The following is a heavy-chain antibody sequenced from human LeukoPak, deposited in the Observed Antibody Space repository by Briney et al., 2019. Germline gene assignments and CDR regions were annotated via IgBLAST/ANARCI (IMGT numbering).Heavy chain of an antibody. V-gene: IGHV4-39*07. CDR1: GGSISSSSYY. D-gene: IGHD3-22*01. J-gene: IGHJ4*02. CDR3: ARWNRYDSSGYYQSYDY. CDR2: IYYSGST. Sequence: SETLSLTCTVSGGSISSSSYYWGWIRQPPGKGLEWIGSIYYSGSTYYNPSLKSRVTISVDTSKNQFSLELSSVTAADTAVYYCARWNRYDSSGYYQSYDYWGQGTLVTVSS.